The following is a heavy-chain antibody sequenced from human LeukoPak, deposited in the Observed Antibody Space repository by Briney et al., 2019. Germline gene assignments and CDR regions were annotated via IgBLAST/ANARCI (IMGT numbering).Heavy chain of an antibody. CDR1: GFTFSSYW. CDR3: TRTWYYYDSSGYYLFDY. CDR2: IKQDGSEK. V-gene: IGHV3-7*01. J-gene: IGHJ4*02. Sequence: GGSLRLSCAASGFTFSSYWMSWVRQAPGKGLEWVANIKQDGSEKYYVDSVKGRFTISRDNAKNSLYLQMNSLRAEDTAVYCCTRTWYYYDSSGYYLFDYWGQGTLVTVSS. D-gene: IGHD3-22*01.